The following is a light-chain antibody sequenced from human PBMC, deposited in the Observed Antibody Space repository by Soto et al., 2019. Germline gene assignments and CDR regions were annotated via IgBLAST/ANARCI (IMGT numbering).Light chain of an antibody. CDR1: QNIYNH. J-gene: IGKJ4*01. Sequence: DKLMSQSPATLSVSPGERVTLSCRASQNIYNHMSWFLQKPGQTPRLPIYDAIISATDVPARFSGSWSGTEFTLAINSLQSEDFAVYYCQQYDAWPLTVGGGTKVEIK. CDR2: DAI. CDR3: QQYDAWPLT. V-gene: IGKV3-15*01.